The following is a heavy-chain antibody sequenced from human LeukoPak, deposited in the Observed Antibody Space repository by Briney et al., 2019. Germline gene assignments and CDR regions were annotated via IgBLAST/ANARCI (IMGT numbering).Heavy chain of an antibody. CDR3: AKGQRYNWDDDAVDM. CDR2: IITSSDRT. Sequence: GGSLILSCSAAGFTFISYGMSWFRQAPRKGLEWVSRIITSSDRTYYSDSVKGRLTIRRANSKNKLNLQMNRLRAEDTAIYYCAKGQRYNWDDDAVDMWGQGTMVIVS. J-gene: IGHJ3*02. D-gene: IGHD1-20*01. V-gene: IGHV3-23*01. CDR1: GFTFISYG.